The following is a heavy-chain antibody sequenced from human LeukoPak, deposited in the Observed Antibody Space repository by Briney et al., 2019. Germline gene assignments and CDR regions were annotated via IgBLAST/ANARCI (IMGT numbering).Heavy chain of an antibody. CDR2: ISRSGDST. Sequence: PGGSLRLSCSASGFTFSSYAMYWVRQAPGKGLEYVSAISRSGDSTYYADSVKGRFTTSRDNSKNTLHLQVNSLRAEDTAVYYCVRKAPGGNLDYWGQGTLVTVSS. CDR3: VRKAPGGNLDY. V-gene: IGHV3-64D*06. D-gene: IGHD4-23*01. J-gene: IGHJ4*02. CDR1: GFTFSSYA.